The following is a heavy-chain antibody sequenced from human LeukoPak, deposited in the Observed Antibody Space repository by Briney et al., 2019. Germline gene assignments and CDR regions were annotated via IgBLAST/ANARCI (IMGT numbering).Heavy chain of an antibody. D-gene: IGHD3-16*02. V-gene: IGHV4-61*02. CDR3: ARCATFGGVINYFDY. CDR2: IYTSGST. Sequence: PSETLSLTCAVSGYSISSGYYWSWIRQPAGKGLEWIGRIYTSGSTNYNPSLKSRVTISVDTSKNQFSLKLSSVTAADTAVYYCARCATFGGVINYFDYWGQGTLVTVSS. CDR1: GYSISSGYY. J-gene: IGHJ4*02.